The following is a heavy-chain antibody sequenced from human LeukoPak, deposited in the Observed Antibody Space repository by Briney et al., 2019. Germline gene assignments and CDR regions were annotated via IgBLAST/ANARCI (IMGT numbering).Heavy chain of an antibody. J-gene: IGHJ4*02. CDR3: ARRAGDYSHPYDY. CDR1: GFTFSSYA. V-gene: IGHV3-23*01. Sequence: GGSLRLSCAASGFTFSSYAMSWVRQAPGKGLEWVSTISGSGGSTYYADSVKGRFTISRDNSKNTFHLQMNSLRAEDTAVYYCARRAGDYSHPYDYWGQGTLVTVSS. D-gene: IGHD3-22*01. CDR2: ISGSGGST.